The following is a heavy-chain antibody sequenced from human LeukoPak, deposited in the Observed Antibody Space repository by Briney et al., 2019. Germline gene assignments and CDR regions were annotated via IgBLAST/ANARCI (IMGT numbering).Heavy chain of an antibody. V-gene: IGHV1-46*01. D-gene: IGHD5-18*01. CDR3: ARGGYSWSYSSSYGRDV. J-gene: IGHJ6*02. Sequence: ASVKVSCKASGYTFTSYYMHWVRQAPGQGLEWMGIINPSGGSTSYAQKFQGRVTMTRDTSTSTVYMELSSLRSEDTAVYYCARGGYSWSYSSSYGRDVGGQGPTVPVSS. CDR2: INPSGGST. CDR1: GYTFTSYY.